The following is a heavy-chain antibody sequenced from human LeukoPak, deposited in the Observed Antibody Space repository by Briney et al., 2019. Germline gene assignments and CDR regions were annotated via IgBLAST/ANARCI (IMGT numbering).Heavy chain of an antibody. J-gene: IGHJ6*03. D-gene: IGHD4-17*01. CDR1: GGYIGSYY. CDR3: PREGDYGGYSKSFYYMDV. Sequence: SETLSLTCTVSGGYIGSYYWSWIRQPAGKGLEWIGRIYTSENTDYNPSLKSRVTMSVDMSTSQFSLRLTSVTAADTAVYYCPREGDYGGYSKSFYYMDVWGKGTTVTVSS. CDR2: IYTSENT. V-gene: IGHV4-4*07.